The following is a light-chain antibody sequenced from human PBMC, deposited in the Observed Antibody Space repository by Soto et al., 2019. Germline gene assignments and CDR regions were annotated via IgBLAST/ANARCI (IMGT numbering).Light chain of an antibody. J-gene: IGKJ4*01. CDR3: QQHAHWPLT. Sequence: EIVLTQSPATLSLSPGERATLSCRASQSVGYNLAWYQQKPGQAPGLLIYEASTRATGIPARLSGSGSGTDFTLTISSLEPEDFAVYYCQQHAHWPLTFGGGTKVEIK. V-gene: IGKV3-11*01. CDR2: EAS. CDR1: QSVGYN.